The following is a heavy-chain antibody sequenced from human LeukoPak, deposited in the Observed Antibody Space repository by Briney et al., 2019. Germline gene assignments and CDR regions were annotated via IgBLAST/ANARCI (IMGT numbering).Heavy chain of an antibody. CDR2: INWNSDSI. D-gene: IGHD3-10*01. CDR1: GFTFSSYG. Sequence: GGSLRLSCAASGFTFSSYGMSWVRQAPGKGLEWVSGINWNSDSIGYADSVKGRFTTSRDNAKNSLYLQMNSLRAEDTAVYYCARAHWWFGELFYNYYYYYYMDVWGKGTTVTISS. J-gene: IGHJ6*03. V-gene: IGHV3-20*04. CDR3: ARAHWWFGELFYNYYYYYYMDV.